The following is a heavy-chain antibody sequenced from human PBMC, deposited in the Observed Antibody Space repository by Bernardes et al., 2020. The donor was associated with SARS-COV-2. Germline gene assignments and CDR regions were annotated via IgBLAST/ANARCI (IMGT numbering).Heavy chain of an antibody. CDR3: ARDASRFLEWLSDY. J-gene: IGHJ4*02. CDR2: INPNSGGT. V-gene: IGHV1-2*02. CDR1: GYTFTGYY. Sequence: ASVKVSCKASGYTFTGYYMHWVRQAPGQGLEWMGWINPNSGGTNYAQKFQGRVTMTRDTSISTAYMELSRLRSDDTAVYYCARDASRFLEWLSDYWGQGTLVTVSS. D-gene: IGHD3-3*01.